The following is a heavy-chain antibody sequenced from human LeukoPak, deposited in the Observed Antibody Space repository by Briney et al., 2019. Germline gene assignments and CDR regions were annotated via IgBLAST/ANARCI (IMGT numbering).Heavy chain of an antibody. J-gene: IGHJ4*02. CDR1: GFTFSSYA. V-gene: IGHV3-23*01. D-gene: IGHD6-6*01. Sequence: QPGGSLRLSCAASGFTFSSYAMSWVRPARGKGLEWVSAISGSGGSTYYADSVKGRFTISRDNSKKTLYLQMNSLRAEDTAVYYCAKDRTAARTYYFDYWGQGTLVTVSS. CDR2: ISGSGGST. CDR3: AKDRTAARTYYFDY.